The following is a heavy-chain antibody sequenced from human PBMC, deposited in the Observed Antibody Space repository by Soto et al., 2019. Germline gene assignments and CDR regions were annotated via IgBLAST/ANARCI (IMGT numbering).Heavy chain of an antibody. CDR2: IIPIFGTA. V-gene: IGHV1-69*01. J-gene: IGHJ4*02. Sequence: QVQLVQSGAEVKKPGSSVKVSCKASGCTFSSYAISWVRQAPGQGLEWMGWIIPIFGTANYAQKFQGRVTITADESTSTAYVELSRRRYEDTAVYYCATTYSSVRRVVIYSFDYWGQGTLVTVSS. D-gene: IGHD6-19*01. CDR1: GCTFSSYA. CDR3: ATTYSSVRRVVIYSFDY.